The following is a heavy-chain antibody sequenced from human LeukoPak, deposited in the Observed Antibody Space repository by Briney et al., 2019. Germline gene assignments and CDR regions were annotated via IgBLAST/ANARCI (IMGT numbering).Heavy chain of an antibody. D-gene: IGHD4-11*01. CDR1: GGSFSGYY. J-gene: IGHJ4*02. V-gene: IGHV4-34*01. CDR3: ARGYRATTFDY. Sequence: PSETLSLTCAVYGGSFSGYYWSWIRQPPGKGLEWIGEINHSGSTNYNPSLKSRVTISVDTSKNQFSLKLSSVTAADTAVYYCARGYRATTFDYWGQGTLVTVSS. CDR2: INHSGST.